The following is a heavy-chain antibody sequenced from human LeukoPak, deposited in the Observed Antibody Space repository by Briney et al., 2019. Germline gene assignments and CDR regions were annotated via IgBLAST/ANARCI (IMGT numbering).Heavy chain of an antibody. D-gene: IGHD5-18*01. CDR3: ARGYSYGYNYYYMDV. Sequence: GASVKVSCKASGYTFTSYYMHWVRQAPGQGLEWMRWINPNSGGTNYAQKFQGRVTMTRDTSISTAYMELSRLRSDDTAVYYCARGYSYGYNYYYMDVWGKGTTVTVSS. CDR2: INPNSGGT. V-gene: IGHV1-2*02. J-gene: IGHJ6*03. CDR1: GYTFTSYY.